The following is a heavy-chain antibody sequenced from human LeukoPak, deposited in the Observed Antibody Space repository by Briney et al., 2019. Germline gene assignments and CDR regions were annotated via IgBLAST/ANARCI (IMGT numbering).Heavy chain of an antibody. V-gene: IGHV4-4*02. Sequence: SGTLSLTCAVSGGSISSSNWWSWVRQPPGKGLEWIGEIYHSGSTNYNPSLKSRLSISLDMSRSQFSLNLNSVTAAVTAVYFCVRDLGAAVFESWGQGALVIVSS. J-gene: IGHJ4*02. CDR3: VRDLGAAVFES. CDR1: GGSISSSNW. CDR2: IYHSGST. D-gene: IGHD6-13*01.